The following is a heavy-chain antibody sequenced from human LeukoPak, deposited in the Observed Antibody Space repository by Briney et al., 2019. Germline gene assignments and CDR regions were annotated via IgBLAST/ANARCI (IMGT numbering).Heavy chain of an antibody. CDR2: ISSSSSYI. V-gene: IGHV3-21*01. Sequence: PGGSLRLSCAASGFTFSSYSMNWVRQAPGKGLEWVSSISSSSSYISYADSMKGRFTISRDNAKNSLFLQMNSLRAEDTAVYYCAGEALGSGTYGWGQGTLVTVSS. CDR3: AGEALGSGTYG. CDR1: GFTFSSYS. D-gene: IGHD1-26*01. J-gene: IGHJ4*02.